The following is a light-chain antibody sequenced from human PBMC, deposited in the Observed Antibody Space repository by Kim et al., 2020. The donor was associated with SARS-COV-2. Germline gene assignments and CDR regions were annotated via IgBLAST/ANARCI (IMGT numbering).Light chain of an antibody. J-gene: IGKJ1*01. CDR3: QQYDTYPWT. V-gene: IGKV1-5*03. CDR1: QSISTW. CDR2: KAS. Sequence: ASAGDRITITCRASQSISTWLAWYQHKPGKAPKLLIYKASSLQSGVPSRFSGSGSGTDFTLTVSSLQPDDFATYYCQQYDTYPWTFGQGTKVDIK.